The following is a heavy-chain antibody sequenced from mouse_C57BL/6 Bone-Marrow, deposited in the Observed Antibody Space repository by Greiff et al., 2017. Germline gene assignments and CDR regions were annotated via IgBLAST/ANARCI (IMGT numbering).Heavy chain of an antibody. J-gene: IGHJ4*01. CDR1: GYTFTSSG. D-gene: IGHD1-1*01. CDR3: ARLVVLAMDY. V-gene: IGHV1-81*01. CDR2: IYPRSGNT. Sequence: QVQLKQSGAELARPGASVKLSCKASGYTFTSSGISWVKQRTGQGLEWIGEIYPRSGNTYYNEKFKGKATLTADKSSSTAYMELRSLTSEDSAVYFCARLVVLAMDYWGQVTSVNVYS.